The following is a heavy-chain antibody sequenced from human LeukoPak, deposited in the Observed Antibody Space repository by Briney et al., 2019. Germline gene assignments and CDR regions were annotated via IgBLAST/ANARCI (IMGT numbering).Heavy chain of an antibody. D-gene: IGHD3-9*01. CDR2: INPNSLT. CDR3: ARGNYDILTGYYLDAFDI. V-gene: IGHV1-2*02. Sequence: GASVKVSCRASGYTFTDYYIHWVRQAPGQGLEWMGWINPNSLTNYAQKFQGSVTITADKSTSTAYMELSSLRSEDTAVYYCARGNYDILTGYYLDAFDIWGQGTMVTVSS. J-gene: IGHJ3*02. CDR1: GYTFTDYY.